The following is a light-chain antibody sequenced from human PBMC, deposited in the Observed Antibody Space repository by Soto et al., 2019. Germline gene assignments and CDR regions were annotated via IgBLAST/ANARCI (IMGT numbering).Light chain of an antibody. J-gene: IGLJ1*01. CDR1: SSDVGGYNY. Sequence: QSALTQPASVSGSPGQSITISRTGTSSDVGGYNYVSWYQQHPGKAPKLMIYDVSNRPSGVSDRFSGSKSGNMASLTISGLQADDETDYYCSSYTTGSTLYVFGTGTKVTVL. V-gene: IGLV2-14*01. CDR3: SSYTTGSTLYV. CDR2: DVS.